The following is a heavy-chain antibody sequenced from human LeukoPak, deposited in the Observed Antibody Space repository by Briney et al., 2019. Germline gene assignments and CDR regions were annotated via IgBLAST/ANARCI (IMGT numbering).Heavy chain of an antibody. V-gene: IGHV3-21*01. Sequence: AGGSLRLSCAASGFTFSSYSMNWVRQAPGKGLEWVSSISSSSSYIYYADSVKGRFTISRDNAKNSMYLQMNSLRSEDTAVYYCARDSSWHVPVPENPVAFDYWGQGTLVTVSS. D-gene: IGHD6-13*01. CDR2: ISSSSSYI. J-gene: IGHJ4*02. CDR3: ARDSSWHVPVPENPVAFDY. CDR1: GFTFSSYS.